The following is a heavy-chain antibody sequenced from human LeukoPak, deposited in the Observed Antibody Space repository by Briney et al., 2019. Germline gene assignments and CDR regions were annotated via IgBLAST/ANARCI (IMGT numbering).Heavy chain of an antibody. CDR1: GFTASSNY. J-gene: IGHJ5*02. D-gene: IGHD2-2*01. CDR2: IYSGGGT. V-gene: IGHV3-53*01. Sequence: GGSLRLSCAGSGFTASSNYMSWVRQAPGKGLEWVSVIYSGGGTYYADSVKGRFTISRDNAKNSLYLQMNSLRAEDTAVYYCARVIVVVPAANEGEADNWFDPWGQGTLVTVSS. CDR3: ARVIVVVPAANEGEADNWFDP.